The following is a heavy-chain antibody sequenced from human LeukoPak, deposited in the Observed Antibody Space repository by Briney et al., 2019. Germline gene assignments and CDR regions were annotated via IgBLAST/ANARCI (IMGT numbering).Heavy chain of an antibody. Sequence: GGSLRLSCAASGFTFSSYAMSWVRQAPGKGLEWVSAISGSGGSTYYADSVKGRFTISRDNSKNTLYLQMSSLRAEDTAVYYCARDESPFIVVVPAAHQTGQDYWGQGTLATVSS. V-gene: IGHV3-23*01. J-gene: IGHJ4*02. CDR2: ISGSGGST. D-gene: IGHD2-2*01. CDR1: GFTFSSYA. CDR3: ARDESPFIVVVPAAHQTGQDY.